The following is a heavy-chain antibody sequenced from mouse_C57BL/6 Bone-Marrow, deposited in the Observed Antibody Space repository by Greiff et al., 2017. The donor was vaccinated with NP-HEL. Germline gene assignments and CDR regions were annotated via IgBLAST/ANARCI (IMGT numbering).Heavy chain of an antibody. CDR3: ASLWLRRKDWYFDV. D-gene: IGHD2-2*01. CDR1: GYTFTSYG. J-gene: IGHJ1*03. V-gene: IGHV1-81*01. CDR2: IYPRSGNT. Sequence: VQLQESGAELARPGASVKLSCKASGYTFTSYGISWVKQRTGQGLEWIGEIYPRSGNTYYNEKFKGKATLTADNSSSTAYMELRSLTSEDSAVYFCASLWLRRKDWYFDVWGTGTTVTVSS.